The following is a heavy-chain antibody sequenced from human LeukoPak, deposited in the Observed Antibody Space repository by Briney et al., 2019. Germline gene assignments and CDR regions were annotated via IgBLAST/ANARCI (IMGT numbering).Heavy chain of an antibody. J-gene: IGHJ4*02. D-gene: IGHD3-22*01. V-gene: IGHV4-59*01. CDR1: GGSISSYY. CDR2: IYYSGST. CDR3: AREPPAPGAYSSGYIDY. Sequence: PSETLSLTCTVSGGSISSYYWSWIRQPPGKGLEWSGYIYYSGSTNYNPSLKSRVTISVDTSKNQFSLKLSSVTAADTAVYYCAREPPAPGAYSSGYIDYWGQGTLVTVSS.